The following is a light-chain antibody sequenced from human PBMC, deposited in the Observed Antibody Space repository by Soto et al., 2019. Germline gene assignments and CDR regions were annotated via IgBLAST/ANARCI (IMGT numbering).Light chain of an antibody. CDR3: QQTYRTFT. CDR1: QSVSTY. V-gene: IGKV1-39*01. J-gene: IGKJ2*01. CDR2: LAS. Sequence: IQLTQSPSSLSASVGDRFTITCRATQSVSTYLNWYQQKPGKAPKLLIYLASSLHSGVPSRFSGSGYETDFTLTISDLQPEDFATYYCQQTYRTFTFGQGTKVDIK.